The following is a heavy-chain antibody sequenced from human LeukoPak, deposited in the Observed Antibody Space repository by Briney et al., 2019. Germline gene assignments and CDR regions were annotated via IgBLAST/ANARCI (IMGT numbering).Heavy chain of an antibody. V-gene: IGHV3-30*03. CDR1: GFTFSSYG. CDR3: AAGYSSGWRNLIDY. Sequence: GGSLRLSCAASGFTFSSYGMHWVRQAPGKGLEWVAVISHTGNNRYYADSVKGRFSISRDNSKNTMYLQMDSLRAEDTAVYYCAAGYSSGWRNLIDYWGQGTLVTVSS. D-gene: IGHD6-19*01. J-gene: IGHJ4*02. CDR2: ISHTGNNR.